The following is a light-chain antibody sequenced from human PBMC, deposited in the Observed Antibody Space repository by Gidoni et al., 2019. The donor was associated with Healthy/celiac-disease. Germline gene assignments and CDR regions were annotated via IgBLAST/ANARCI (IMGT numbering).Light chain of an antibody. CDR3: QQYNSYSALT. CDR1: QSISSW. J-gene: IGKJ4*01. Sequence: DIQMNQSPSTLSASVGDRVTITCRASQSISSWLAWYQQKPGKAPKRLIYKASSLESGVPSRFSGSGCGTEFTLTISSLQPDDFATYYCQQYNSYSALTFGGGTKVEIK. V-gene: IGKV1-5*03. CDR2: KAS.